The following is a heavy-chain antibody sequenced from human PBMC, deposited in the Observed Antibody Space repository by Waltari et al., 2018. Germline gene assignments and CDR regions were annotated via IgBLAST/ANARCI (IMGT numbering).Heavy chain of an antibody. CDR2: IYHRGST. V-gene: IGHV4-38-2*02. Sequence: QVQLQESGPGLVKPSETLSLTCTVSGYSISSGYYWGWIRQPPGKGLEWIGSIYHRGSTYYNPSRKGRVTISVDTAKIQFSLKLGSVTADDTAVYYCARRSAFRLKRGWYFDLWGRGTLVTVSS. CDR3: ARRSAFRLKRGWYFDL. J-gene: IGHJ2*01. CDR1: GYSISSGYY.